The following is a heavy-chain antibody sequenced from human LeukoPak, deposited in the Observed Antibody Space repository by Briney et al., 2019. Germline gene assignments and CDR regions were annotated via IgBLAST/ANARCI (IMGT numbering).Heavy chain of an antibody. V-gene: IGHV3-23*01. CDR1: GFTFSSYA. Sequence: GGSLRLSCAASGFTFSSYAMSWVRQAPGKGLEWASAISGSGGSTYYADSVKGRFTISRDNSKNTLYLQMNSLRAEDTAVYYCAKGSLMIVVVTLDYWGQGTLVTVSS. D-gene: IGHD3-22*01. CDR2: ISGSGGST. J-gene: IGHJ4*02. CDR3: AKGSLMIVVVTLDY.